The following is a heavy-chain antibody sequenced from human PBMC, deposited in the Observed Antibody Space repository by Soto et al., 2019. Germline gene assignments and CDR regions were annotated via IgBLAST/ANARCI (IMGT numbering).Heavy chain of an antibody. Sequence: QVQLQESGTGLVKPSQTLSLTCTVSGGSISSGGYYWSWIRQHPGKGLEWIGYIDYSGSTYYNPSLESRVTISVDTSKNQFSLTLSSVTAADTAVYYCARDHYYDSSGYYYGFDYWCQGTLVTVSS. J-gene: IGHJ4*02. D-gene: IGHD3-22*01. CDR1: GGSISSGGYY. CDR3: ARDHYYDSSGYYYGFDY. CDR2: IDYSGST. V-gene: IGHV4-31*03.